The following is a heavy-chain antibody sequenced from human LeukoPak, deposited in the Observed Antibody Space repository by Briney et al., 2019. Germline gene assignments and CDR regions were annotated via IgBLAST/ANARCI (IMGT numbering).Heavy chain of an antibody. V-gene: IGHV4-4*02. CDR3: ARDLHGGNSFTSDWYFDL. CDR1: GGSISISKSNW. J-gene: IGHJ2*01. D-gene: IGHD4-23*01. CDR2: IYDSGST. Sequence: SGTLSLTCAVSGGSISISKSNWWSWVRQPPGKGLEWIGEIYDSGSTNYNPSLKSRVTISVDKSKNQFSLKLSSVTAADTAVYYCARDLHGGNSFTSDWYFDLWGRGTLATVSS.